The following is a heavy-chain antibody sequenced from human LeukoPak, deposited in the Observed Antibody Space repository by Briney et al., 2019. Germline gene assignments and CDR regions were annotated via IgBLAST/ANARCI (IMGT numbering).Heavy chain of an antibody. V-gene: IGHV1-46*01. D-gene: IGHD3-10*01. J-gene: IGHJ6*03. CDR2: INPSGGST. CDR3: ARGPRITLIRGGQWYYYMDV. Sequence: ASVKVSCKASGYTFTIYYIHWVRQAPGQGLEWMGLINPSGGSTNYAQKFQGRVTMTRDTSTSTVYMELSSLRSEDAAVYYCARGPRITLIRGGQWYYYMDVWGKGTTVTISS. CDR1: GYTFTIYY.